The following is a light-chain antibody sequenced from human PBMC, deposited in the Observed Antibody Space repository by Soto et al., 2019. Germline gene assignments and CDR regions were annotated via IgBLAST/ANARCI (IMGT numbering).Light chain of an antibody. CDR1: NRDVGSYNL. J-gene: IGLJ3*02. V-gene: IGLV2-14*01. CDR3: SSYTTTSTLV. CDR2: EVC. Sequence: QSALTQPASVSGFAGQSITIACTGTNRDVGSYNLVSWYQERPGEAPKLIISEVCNRPSGISYRVTGSKSRNTASLTISVLQAEDEADYYCSSYTTTSTLVFGGGTKLTVL.